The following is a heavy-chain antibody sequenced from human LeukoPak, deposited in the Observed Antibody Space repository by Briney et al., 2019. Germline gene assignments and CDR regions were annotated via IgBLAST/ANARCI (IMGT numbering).Heavy chain of an antibody. D-gene: IGHD2-21*02. V-gene: IGHV1-18*01. J-gene: IGHJ4*02. Sequence: ASVKVSCKASGYRFTSNGISWVRQAPGQGLEWMGWISGYNGDTNYAQNFQGRVTMTTDTSTSTAYMELRGLTSDDTAVYYRARDPSGDTSDFDYWGQGTLVTVSS. CDR1: GYRFTSNG. CDR2: ISGYNGDT. CDR3: ARDPSGDTSDFDY.